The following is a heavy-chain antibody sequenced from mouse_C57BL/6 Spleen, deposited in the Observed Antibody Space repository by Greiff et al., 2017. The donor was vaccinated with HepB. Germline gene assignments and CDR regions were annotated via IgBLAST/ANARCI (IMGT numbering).Heavy chain of an antibody. CDR1: GYTFTGYW. CDR2: ILPGSGST. V-gene: IGHV1-9*01. Sequence: QVQLKQSGAALMKPGASVKLSCTATGYTFTGYWIEWVKQRPGPCLEWIGEILPGSGSTDYNEKFKGKATFTADISSNTAYMRLSSLTTEDSDIYDCARGSIGGYWGQGTTLKVA. J-gene: IGHJ2*01. CDR3: ARGSIGGY.